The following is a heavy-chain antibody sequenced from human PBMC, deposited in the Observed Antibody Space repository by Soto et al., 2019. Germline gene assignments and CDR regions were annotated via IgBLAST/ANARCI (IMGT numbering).Heavy chain of an antibody. CDR1: GFTFSSYW. Sequence: GGSLRLSCAASGFTFSSYWMSWVRQTPGKGLEWVANIKQDGSEKYYADSVRGRFTISRDNSKKTVYLQMNSLRAEDTAMYYCAKVAPSISILWGFDRWGQGTLVTVSS. D-gene: IGHD2-21*01. V-gene: IGHV3-7*01. CDR2: IKQDGSEK. CDR3: AKVAPSISILWGFDR. J-gene: IGHJ4*02.